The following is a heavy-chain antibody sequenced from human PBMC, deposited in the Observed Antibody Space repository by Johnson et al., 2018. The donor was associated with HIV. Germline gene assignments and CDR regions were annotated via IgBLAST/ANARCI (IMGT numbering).Heavy chain of an antibody. Sequence: QVQLVESGGGVVQPGRSLRLSCAASGFTFSSYAMHWVRQAPGKGLEWVAVIWNDGSNKYFADSVKGRFTISRDNSKNTLYLQMNSLRAEDTAVYYCAKDFPKWEDGDAFDIWGQGTMVTVSS. J-gene: IGHJ3*02. D-gene: IGHD1-26*01. V-gene: IGHV3-33*06. CDR3: AKDFPKWEDGDAFDI. CDR1: GFTFSSYA. CDR2: IWNDGSNK.